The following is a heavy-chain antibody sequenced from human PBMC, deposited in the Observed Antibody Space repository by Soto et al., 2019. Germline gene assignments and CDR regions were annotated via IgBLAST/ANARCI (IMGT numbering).Heavy chain of an antibody. CDR2: ISAYNGDT. V-gene: IGHV1-18*01. CDR1: GYTYTNYG. Sequence: GASVKVSCKASGYTYTNYGITWVRQAPGQGLEWMGWISAYNGDTHYTQRLQGRVTMTTDTSTSTAYMELRSLRSDDTAVYYCARDPPHSSGWYGHYWGQGTLVTVSS. J-gene: IGHJ4*02. CDR3: ARDPPHSSGWYGHY. D-gene: IGHD6-19*01.